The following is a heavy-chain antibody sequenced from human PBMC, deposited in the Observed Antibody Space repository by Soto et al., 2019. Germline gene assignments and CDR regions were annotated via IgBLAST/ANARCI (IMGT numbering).Heavy chain of an antibody. J-gene: IGHJ4*02. CDR1: GGSISSYY. D-gene: IGHD3-3*01. CDR3: ARGKYYDFWSGYYSEKYYFDY. CDR2: IYYSGST. V-gene: IGHV4-59*01. Sequence: SETLSLTCTVSGGSISSYYWSWIRQPPGKGLEWIGYIYYSGSTNYNPSLKSRVTISVDTSKNQFSLKLSSVTAADTAVYYCARGKYYDFWSGYYSEKYYFDYWGQGTLLTVSS.